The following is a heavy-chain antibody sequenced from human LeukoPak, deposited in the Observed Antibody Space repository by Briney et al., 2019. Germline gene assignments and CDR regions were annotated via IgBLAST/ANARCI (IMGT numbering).Heavy chain of an antibody. Sequence: ASVTVSCTISGYTLTDFSMHWVRQAPGKGLEWMGGFNREDDEPIYAPHFRGRVTVTEDTSTDTAYMELSSLRSEDTAVYYCATLDSYYDNSGRPLIPDWGQGTLVTVSS. CDR3: ATLDSYYDNSGRPLIPD. CDR1: GYTLTDFS. D-gene: IGHD3-22*01. V-gene: IGHV1-24*01. CDR2: FNREDDEP. J-gene: IGHJ4*02.